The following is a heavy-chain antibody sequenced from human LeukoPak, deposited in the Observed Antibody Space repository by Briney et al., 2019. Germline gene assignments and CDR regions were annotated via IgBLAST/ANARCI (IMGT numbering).Heavy chain of an antibody. J-gene: IGHJ6*03. CDR2: ISSSGSTI. D-gene: IGHD2-15*01. Sequence: PGGSLRLSCAASGFTFSSYEMNWVRQAPGKGLEWVSYISSSGSTIYYADSVKGRFTISRDNAKNSLYLQVNSLRAEDTAVYYCAGWWSAGNYYMDVWGKGTTVTVSS. CDR3: AGWWSAGNYYMDV. CDR1: GFTFSSYE. V-gene: IGHV3-48*03.